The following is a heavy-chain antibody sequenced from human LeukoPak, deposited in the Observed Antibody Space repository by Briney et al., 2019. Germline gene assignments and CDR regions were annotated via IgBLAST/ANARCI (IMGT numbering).Heavy chain of an antibody. Sequence: SETLSLTCAVYGGSFSGYYWSWIRQPPGKGLEWIGEINHSGSTNYNPSLKSRVTISVDTSKNQFSLKLSSVTAADTAVYYCAREGGPYRPLDNTGQGLLVTVSS. J-gene: IGHJ4*02. CDR2: INHSGST. CDR1: GGSFSGYY. V-gene: IGHV4-34*01. CDR3: AREGGPYRPLDN.